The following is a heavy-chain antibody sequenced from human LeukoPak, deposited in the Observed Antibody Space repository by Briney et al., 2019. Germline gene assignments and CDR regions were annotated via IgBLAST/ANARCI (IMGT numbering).Heavy chain of an antibody. CDR1: GFTFSSYG. D-gene: IGHD3-22*01. V-gene: IGHV3-30*02. CDR3: AKGDDYYDSSGYSGLNY. CDR2: IRYDGSNK. J-gene: IGHJ4*02. Sequence: GGSLRLSCAASGFTFSSYGMHWVRQAPGKGLEWVALIRYDGSNKYYADSVKGRFTISRDNSKNTLYLQMNSLRAEDTAVYYCAKGDDYYDSSGYSGLNYWGQGTLVTVSS.